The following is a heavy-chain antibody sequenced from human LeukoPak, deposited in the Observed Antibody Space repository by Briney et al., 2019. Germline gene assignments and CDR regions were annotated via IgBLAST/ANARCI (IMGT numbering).Heavy chain of an antibody. CDR2: ISDSGGTT. Sequence: PGGSLRLSCAASGFTVSSNYMNWVRQAPGKGLEWVSVISDSGGTTFYADSVKGRFTISRDNSKNTLYLQMNSLRAEDTAVYYCAKEASGYGYYFDYWGQGTLVTVSS. CDR3: AKEASGYGYYFDY. CDR1: GFTVSSNY. D-gene: IGHD3-10*01. V-gene: IGHV3-23*01. J-gene: IGHJ4*02.